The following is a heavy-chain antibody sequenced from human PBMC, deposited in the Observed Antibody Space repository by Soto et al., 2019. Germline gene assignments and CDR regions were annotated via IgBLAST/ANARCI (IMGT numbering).Heavy chain of an antibody. CDR2: IIPIFGTA. Sequence: SVKVSCKASGGTFSSYAVSWVRQAPGQGLEWMGGIIPIFGTANYAQKFQGRVTITADESTSTAYMELSSLRSEDTAVYYCARGRHYGYYYYGMDVWGQGTTVTVSS. D-gene: IGHD4-17*01. CDR1: GGTFSSYA. CDR3: ARGRHYGYYYYGMDV. J-gene: IGHJ6*02. V-gene: IGHV1-69*13.